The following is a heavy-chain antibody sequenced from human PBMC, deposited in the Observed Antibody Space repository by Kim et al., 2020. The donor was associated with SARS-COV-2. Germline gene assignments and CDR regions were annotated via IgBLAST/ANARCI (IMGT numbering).Heavy chain of an antibody. D-gene: IGHD5-12*01. CDR2: IYYSGST. Sequence: SETLSLTCTVSGGSVSSGSYYWSWIRQPPGKGLEWIGYIYYSGSTNYNPSLKSRVTISVDTSKNQFSLKLSSVTAADTVVYYCAREEMATINYYYGMDV. V-gene: IGHV4-61*01. CDR3: AREEMATINYYYGMDV. J-gene: IGHJ6*01. CDR1: GGSVSSGSYY.